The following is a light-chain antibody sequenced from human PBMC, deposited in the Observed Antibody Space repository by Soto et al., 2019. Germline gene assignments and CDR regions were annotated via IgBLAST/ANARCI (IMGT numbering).Light chain of an antibody. Sequence: EIVMTQSPATLSVSPGERSTLSCRSSQSVSGNLAWYQQKPGQAPRLLIYGSSTRATGIPARFSGSGSGPEFTLTISSLQSEDFALYYCQQYNNWLWTFGQGTKVDI. CDR3: QQYNNWLWT. CDR1: QSVSGN. V-gene: IGKV3-15*01. CDR2: GSS. J-gene: IGKJ1*01.